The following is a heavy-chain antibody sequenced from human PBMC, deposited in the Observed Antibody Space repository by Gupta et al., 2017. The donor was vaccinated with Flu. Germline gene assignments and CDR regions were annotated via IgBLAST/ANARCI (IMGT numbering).Heavy chain of an antibody. CDR2: ISAFNGNT. CDR1: GYTFTSSG. CDR3: ARDPGCINGVCHPDYYGMDV. D-gene: IGHD2-8*01. V-gene: IGHV1-18*01. J-gene: IGHJ6*02. Sequence: QVQLVQSGSEMKKPGASAKVSCKASGYTFTSSGISWVRQAPGQGLEWMAWISAFNGNTNYAQKFQGRVTMTTDTSTSTAYMELRSLRSDDTAVYYCARDPGCINGVCHPDYYGMDVWGQGTTVTVSS.